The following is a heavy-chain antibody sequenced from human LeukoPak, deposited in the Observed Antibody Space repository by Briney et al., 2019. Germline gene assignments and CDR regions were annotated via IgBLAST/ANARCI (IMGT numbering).Heavy chain of an antibody. Sequence: GGSLRLSCAASGFTFSSYSMNWVRQAPGKGLEWVSSISSSSYIYYADSVKGRFTISRDNAKNSLYLQMNSLRAEDTAVYYCARGLRGYDKDYWGQGTLVTVSS. D-gene: IGHD5-12*01. CDR2: ISSSSYI. J-gene: IGHJ4*02. CDR1: GFTFSSYS. V-gene: IGHV3-21*01. CDR3: ARGLRGYDKDY.